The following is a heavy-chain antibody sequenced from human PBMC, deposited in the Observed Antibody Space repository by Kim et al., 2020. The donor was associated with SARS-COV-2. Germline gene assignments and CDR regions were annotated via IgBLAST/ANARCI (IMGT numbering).Heavy chain of an antibody. CDR2: IYSGGST. CDR3: ARDPISQSGYI. D-gene: IGHD6-13*01. J-gene: IGHJ4*02. Sequence: GGSLRLSCAASGFTVSSNYMSWVRQAPGKGLEWVSVIYSGGSTYYADSVKGRFTISRDNSKNTLYLQMNSLRAEDTSVYYCARDPISQSGYIWGQGTLVTVSS. V-gene: IGHV3-53*01. CDR1: GFTVSSNY.